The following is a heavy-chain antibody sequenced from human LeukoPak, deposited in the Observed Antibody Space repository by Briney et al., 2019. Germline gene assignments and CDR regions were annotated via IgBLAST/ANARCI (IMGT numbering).Heavy chain of an antibody. V-gene: IGHV3-11*01. Sequence: GVSLRLSCAASGFTFSDCYMSRIRQAPGKGLEWVSYISSRGSTIYYADSVKGRFAISRDNAKNSLYLQMNSLRAEDTAVYYCAGEAGRYYDILTGYYKMGVDYWGQGTLVTVS. CDR1: GFTFSDCY. D-gene: IGHD3-9*01. J-gene: IGHJ4*02. CDR2: ISSRGSTI. CDR3: AGEAGRYYDILTGYYKMGVDY.